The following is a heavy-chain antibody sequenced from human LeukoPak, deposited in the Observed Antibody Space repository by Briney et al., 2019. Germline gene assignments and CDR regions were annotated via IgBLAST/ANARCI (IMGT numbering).Heavy chain of an antibody. CDR1: GFTVSSKF. D-gene: IGHD2-2*01. Sequence: GGSLRLSCAASGFTVSSKFMSWVRQAPEKGLEWVSVVYSGASTYYADSVKGRFTISRDNSKNTLYLQMNSLRAEDTAVYYCARLRLRGSTQVLYGMDVWGQGTTVTVSS. V-gene: IGHV3-66*02. CDR3: ARLRLRGSTQVLYGMDV. CDR2: VYSGAST. J-gene: IGHJ6*02.